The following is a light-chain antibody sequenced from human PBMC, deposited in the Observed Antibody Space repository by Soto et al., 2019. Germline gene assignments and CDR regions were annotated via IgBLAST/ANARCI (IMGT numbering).Light chain of an antibody. V-gene: IGLV1-44*01. CDR2: TNN. CDR3: AAWDDSLKAYV. CDR1: SSNIGTNS. Sequence: QSVLTQPPSASGTPGLGVTISCSGSSSNIGTNSVDWYQQVPGAAPDLLIHTNNQRPSGATDRFSASKSGASASLAIRGLQSQDEADYYCAAWDDSLKAYVFGTGTKVTVL. J-gene: IGLJ1*01.